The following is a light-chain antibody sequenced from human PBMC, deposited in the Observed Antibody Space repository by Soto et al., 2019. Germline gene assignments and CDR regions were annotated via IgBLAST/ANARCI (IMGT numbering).Light chain of an antibody. CDR2: DVL. Sequence: QSALTQPASVSGSPGQSITISCTGTSSDVGGYDYVAWYKRHPGKAPKLMIYDVLNRPSGVSHRFSGSKSGNTASLTISGLQAEDEADYYCSSYTSSRTLVFGGGTKLTVL. J-gene: IGLJ3*02. V-gene: IGLV2-14*03. CDR1: SSDVGGYDY. CDR3: SSYTSSRTLV.